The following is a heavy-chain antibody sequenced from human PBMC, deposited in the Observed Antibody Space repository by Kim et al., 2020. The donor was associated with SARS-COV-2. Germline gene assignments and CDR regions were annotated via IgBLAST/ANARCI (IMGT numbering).Heavy chain of an antibody. J-gene: IGHJ4*02. D-gene: IGHD3-22*01. Sequence: SVKVSCKASGGTFSSYAISWVRQAPGQGLEWMGRIIPILGIANYAQKFQGRVTITADKSTSTAYMELSSLRSEDTAVYYCARASVEHYYDSSGYLDYWGQGTLVTVSS. CDR3: ARASVEHYYDSSGYLDY. V-gene: IGHV1-69*04. CDR2: IIPILGIA. CDR1: GGTFSSYA.